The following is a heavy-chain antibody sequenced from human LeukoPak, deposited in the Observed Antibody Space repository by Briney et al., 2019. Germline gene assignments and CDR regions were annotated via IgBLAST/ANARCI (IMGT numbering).Heavy chain of an antibody. V-gene: IGHV3-30*02. CDR2: IRYDGSNK. J-gene: IGHJ4*02. CDR3: ARAPKSGSYPGLFDY. CDR1: GFTFSSYG. Sequence: PGGSLRLSCAASGFTFSSYGMHWVRQAPGKGLEWVAFIRYDGSNKYYADSVKGRFTISRDNSKNTLYLQMNSLRAEDTAVYYCARAPKSGSYPGLFDYWGQGTLVTVSS. D-gene: IGHD1-26*01.